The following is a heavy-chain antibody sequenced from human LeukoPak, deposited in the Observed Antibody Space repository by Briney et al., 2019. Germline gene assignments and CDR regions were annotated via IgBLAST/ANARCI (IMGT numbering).Heavy chain of an antibody. Sequence: GGSLRLSCEASGFTFSSHLMHWVRQAPGKGLVWVSRISTDGSTTIYADSVKGRFTISRDNAKNTLSLQMDSLRAEDTAVYYCARDRAAFDYWGQGTLVTVSS. J-gene: IGHJ4*02. D-gene: IGHD6-25*01. CDR2: ISTDGSTT. CDR3: ARDRAAFDY. V-gene: IGHV3-74*01. CDR1: GFTFSSHL.